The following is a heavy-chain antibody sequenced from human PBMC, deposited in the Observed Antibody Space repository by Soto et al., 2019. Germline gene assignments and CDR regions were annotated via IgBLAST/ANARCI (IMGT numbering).Heavy chain of an antibody. CDR1: GYSFTSNW. J-gene: IGHJ6*02. CDR2: IYPGDSDT. D-gene: IGHD3-22*01. V-gene: IGHV5-51*01. Sequence: PGESLKISCKGSGYSFTSNWIGWVRQFPGKGLEWMGIIYPGDSDTRYSPSFEGQVTISADKSITTAYLQWSSLKASDTAMYYCAREAIVVSSGMDVWGQGTTVTVSS. CDR3: AREAIVVSSGMDV.